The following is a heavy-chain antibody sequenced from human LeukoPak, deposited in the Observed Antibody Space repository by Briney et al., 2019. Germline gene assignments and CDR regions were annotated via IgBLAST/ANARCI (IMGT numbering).Heavy chain of an antibody. CDR1: GGSISSYY. CDR2: IYYSGST. CDR3: ARLNYYGSGSYRYYFDY. Sequence: SETLSLTCTVSGGSISSYYWSWVRQPPGKGLEWIGTIYYSGSTYYNPSLKSRVTISVDTSKNQFSLKLSSVTAADTAVYYCARLNYYGSGSYRYYFDYWGQGTLVTVSS. D-gene: IGHD3-10*01. J-gene: IGHJ4*02. V-gene: IGHV4-39*01.